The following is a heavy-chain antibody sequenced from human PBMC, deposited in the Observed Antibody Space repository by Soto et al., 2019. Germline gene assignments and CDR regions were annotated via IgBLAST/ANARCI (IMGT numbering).Heavy chain of an antibody. CDR1: GFIFSNYG. J-gene: IGHJ4*02. V-gene: IGHV3-30*18. CDR2: ISFDGKNR. Sequence: QVQLVESGGGVVQPGKSLRLSCAASGFIFSNYGMHWVRQAPGKGLEWVALISFDGKNRNYADSGKGRFTLYRDNTKNTLYLASNRLRTEETDVYYCAKRGGVVGGSEHPFFEYWGQGTLVTVSS. D-gene: IGHD1-26*01. CDR3: AKRGGVVGGSEHPFFEY.